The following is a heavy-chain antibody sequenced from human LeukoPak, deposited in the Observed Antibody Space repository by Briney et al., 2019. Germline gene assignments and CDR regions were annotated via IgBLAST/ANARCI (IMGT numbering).Heavy chain of an antibody. V-gene: IGHV3-30-3*01. CDR1: GFTFSSYA. J-gene: IGHJ4*02. CDR3: ARGSLEILTGYDLDY. CDR2: ISYDGSNK. D-gene: IGHD3-9*01. Sequence: GGSLRPSCAASGFTFSSYAMHWVRPAPGKGLEWVAVISYDGSNKYYADSVKGRFTISRDNSKNTLYLQMNSLRAEDTAVYYCARGSLEILTGYDLDYWGQGTLVTVPS.